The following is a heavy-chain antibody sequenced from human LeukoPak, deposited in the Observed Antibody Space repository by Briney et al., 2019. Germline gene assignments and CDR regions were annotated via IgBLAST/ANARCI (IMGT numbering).Heavy chain of an antibody. CDR2: IKQDGNEK. Sequence: GGSLRLSCAASGFTFSSYWMTWVRQAPGKGLEWVANIKQDGNEKYYVDSVKGRFTISRDNAKNSLYLQMNSLRAEDTAVYYCTRACGGDCNMQPRGDSWGQGTLVTVSS. V-gene: IGHV3-7*01. D-gene: IGHD2-21*01. J-gene: IGHJ4*02. CDR3: TRACGGDCNMQPRGDS. CDR1: GFTFSSYW.